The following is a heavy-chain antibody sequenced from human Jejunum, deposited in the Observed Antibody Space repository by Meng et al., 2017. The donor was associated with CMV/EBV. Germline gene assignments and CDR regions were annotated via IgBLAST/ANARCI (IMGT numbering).Heavy chain of an antibody. Sequence: RTCTVSGGSIGGYYWSWIRQPPGKGLEWVVYIYYTGGTNYNPSLESRASIALDRSKNQISLKLTSVTAADTAVYYCARVRGGFDPWGQETLVTVSS. CDR1: GGSIGGYY. CDR2: IYYTGGT. V-gene: IGHV4-59*01. J-gene: IGHJ5*02. CDR3: ARVRGGFDP.